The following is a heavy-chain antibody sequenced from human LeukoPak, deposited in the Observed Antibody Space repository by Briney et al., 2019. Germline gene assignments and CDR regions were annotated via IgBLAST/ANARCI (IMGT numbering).Heavy chain of an antibody. CDR3: ARDGSGGGSYYSNDAFNI. Sequence: ASVKVSCKASGYTFTGYYMHWVRQAPGQGLEWMGWINPNSGGTNYAQKLQGRVTMTTDTSTSTAYMELRSLRSDDTAVYYCARDGSGGGSYYSNDAFNIWGQGTMVTVSS. V-gene: IGHV1-2*02. CDR2: INPNSGGT. CDR1: GYTFTGYY. D-gene: IGHD1-26*01. J-gene: IGHJ3*02.